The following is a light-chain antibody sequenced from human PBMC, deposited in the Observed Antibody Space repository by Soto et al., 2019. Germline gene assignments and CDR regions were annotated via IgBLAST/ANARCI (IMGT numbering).Light chain of an antibody. CDR1: QSISSTY. CDR2: AAS. V-gene: IGKV3-20*01. J-gene: IGKJ1*01. Sequence: EIVLTQSPGTLSLSPGERATLSCGASQSISSTYLAWYRQKPGQAPSLLIYAASSRATGIPDRFSGSGSGTDFTLAISRLEPEDFAVYYCQQYYASSWTFGQGTKVDIK. CDR3: QQYYASSWT.